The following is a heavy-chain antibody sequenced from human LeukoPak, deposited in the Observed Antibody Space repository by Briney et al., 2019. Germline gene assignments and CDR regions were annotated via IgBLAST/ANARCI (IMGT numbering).Heavy chain of an antibody. Sequence: ASVKVSCKASGYTFTGYYMHWVRQAPGQGLEWMGWINPNNGATNYAQKFQGRVTMTRDTSISTAYMELSRLISDDTAVYYCAREGGDFWSGPMAKDYYYYYMDVWGKGTTVTVSS. CDR3: AREGGDFWSGPMAKDYYYYYMDV. CDR1: GYTFTGYY. V-gene: IGHV1-2*02. D-gene: IGHD3-3*01. CDR2: INPNNGAT. J-gene: IGHJ6*03.